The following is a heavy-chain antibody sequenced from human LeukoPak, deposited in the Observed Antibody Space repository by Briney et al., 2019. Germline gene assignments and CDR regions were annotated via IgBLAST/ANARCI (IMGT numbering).Heavy chain of an antibody. J-gene: IGHJ4*02. V-gene: IGHV1-18*01. D-gene: IGHD2-15*01. CDR1: GYTFTRYG. Sequence: ASVKVSCKASGYTFTRYGISWVRQAPGQGLEWMGWISAYNGNTNYAQKLQGRVTMTTDTSTSTAYMELRSLRSDDTAVYYCARSPRGQIQDIHFDYWGPGTLVTVSS. CDR2: ISAYNGNT. CDR3: ARSPRGQIQDIHFDY.